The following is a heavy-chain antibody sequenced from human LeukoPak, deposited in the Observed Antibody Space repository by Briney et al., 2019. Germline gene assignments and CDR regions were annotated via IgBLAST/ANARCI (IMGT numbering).Heavy chain of an antibody. J-gene: IGHJ4*02. CDR3: ARDFDQYSGRFGGFGHDF. V-gene: IGHV1-58*01. Sequence: GASVKVSCKASGFTFTSSAVQWVRQARGQRLEWIGWIVVGSGNTNYAQRLQGRVTMTTDTSTSTAYMELRSLRSDDTAVYYCARDFDQYSGRFGGFGHDFWGQGTLVTVSS. CDR1: GFTFTSSA. CDR2: IVVGSGNT. D-gene: IGHD1-26*01.